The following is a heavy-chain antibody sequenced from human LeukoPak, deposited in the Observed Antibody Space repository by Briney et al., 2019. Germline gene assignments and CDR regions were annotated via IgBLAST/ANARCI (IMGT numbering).Heavy chain of an antibody. J-gene: IGHJ4*02. CDR3: AKDSEGLVGATHFDY. V-gene: IGHV3-23*01. Sequence: GGSLRLSCAASGFTFSSYAMSWVRQAPGKGLEWVSTISGSGGNPQYTDSVKGRFTISRDKSKNTLYLQMNSLRAEDTAVYYCAKDSEGLVGATHFDYWGQGTLVTVSS. CDR2: ISGSGGNP. CDR1: GFTFSSYA. D-gene: IGHD1-26*01.